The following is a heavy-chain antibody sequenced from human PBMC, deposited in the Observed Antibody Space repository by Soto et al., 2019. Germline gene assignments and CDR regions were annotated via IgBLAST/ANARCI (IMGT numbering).Heavy chain of an antibody. D-gene: IGHD4-4*01. Sequence: GGSLRLSCAASGFTFSSYAMSWVRHAPGKGLEWVSAISGSGGSTYYADSVKGRFTISRDNSKNTLYLQMNSLRAEDTAVYYCAKGVVTDSYYYYYMDVWGKGTTVTVSS. J-gene: IGHJ6*03. CDR2: ISGSGGST. V-gene: IGHV3-23*01. CDR1: GFTFSSYA. CDR3: AKGVVTDSYYYYYMDV.